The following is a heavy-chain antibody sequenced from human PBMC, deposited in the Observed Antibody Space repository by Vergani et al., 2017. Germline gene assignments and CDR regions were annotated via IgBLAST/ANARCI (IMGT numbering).Heavy chain of an antibody. D-gene: IGHD3-3*01. CDR1: GFSFRNAW. V-gene: IGHV3-15*07. CDR2: IKSTFDRGPT. J-gene: IGHJ6*03. CDR3: ARFSRPYYDFWSGYYVTDYYYMDV. Sequence: EVQLVESGGGIVKPGGSLRLSCVASGFSFRNAWMNWVRRTPGKGLEWVGRIKSTFDRGPTDYAAAVKGRFTISRYNSKNTLYLQMNSLRAEDTAVYYCARFSRPYYDFWSGYYVTDYYYMDVWGKGTTVTVSS.